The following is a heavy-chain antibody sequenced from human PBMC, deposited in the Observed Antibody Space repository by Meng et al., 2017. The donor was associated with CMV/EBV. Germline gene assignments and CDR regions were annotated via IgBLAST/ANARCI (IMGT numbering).Heavy chain of an antibody. CDR1: GGSFSGYY. D-gene: IGHD2-2*02. J-gene: IGHJ6*02. CDR3: ARDRGGYCSSTSCYTYYYYGMDV. Sequence: SETLSLTCAVYGGSFSGYYWSWIRQPPGKGLEWIGEINHSGSTNYNPSLKSRVTISVDTSKNQFSLKLSSVTAADTAVYYCARDRGGYCSSTSCYTYYYYGMDVWGQGTTVTVSS. CDR2: INHSGST. V-gene: IGHV4-34*01.